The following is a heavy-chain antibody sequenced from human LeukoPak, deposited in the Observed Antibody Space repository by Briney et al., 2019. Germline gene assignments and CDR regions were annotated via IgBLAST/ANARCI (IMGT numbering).Heavy chain of an antibody. J-gene: IGHJ3*02. CDR1: GGSISSYY. D-gene: IGHD6-19*01. V-gene: IGHV4-59*01. Sequence: SETLSLTCTVSGGSISSYYWSWIRQPPGKGLEWIGYIYYSGSTNCNPSLKSRVTISVDTSKNQFSLKLSSVTAADTAVYYCASLGVAVAAHAFDIWGQGTMVTVSS. CDR2: IYYSGST. CDR3: ASLGVAVAAHAFDI.